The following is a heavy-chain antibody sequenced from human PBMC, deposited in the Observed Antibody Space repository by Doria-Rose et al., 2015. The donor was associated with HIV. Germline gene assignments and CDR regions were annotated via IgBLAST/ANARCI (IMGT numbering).Heavy chain of an antibody. D-gene: IGHD1-26*01. CDR1: GGSISHYY. V-gene: IGHV4-59*01. Sequence: QVQLVQSGPGLVKPSETLSLTCSVSGGSISHYYWSWIRQPPGNGLEYIGDIFYTGSTNYSPSLKSRVSISIDTSENKFSLRLSSVTAADTAVYYCARVLSGTYDYWGQGTLVTVSS. CDR3: ARVLSGTYDY. CDR2: IFYTGST. J-gene: IGHJ4*02.